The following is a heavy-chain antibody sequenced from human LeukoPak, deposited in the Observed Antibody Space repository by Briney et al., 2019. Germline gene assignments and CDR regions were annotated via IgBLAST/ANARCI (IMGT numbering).Heavy chain of an antibody. CDR1: GGSISSSSYY. J-gene: IGHJ4*02. D-gene: IGHD1/OR15-1a*01. CDR3: ARAGEQSAHFDY. V-gene: IGHV4-39*07. CDR2: IYYSGST. Sequence: SETLSLTCTVSGGSISSSSYYWGWIRQPPGKGLERIGSIYYSGSTYYNPSLKSRVTISVDTSKNQFSLKLSSVTAADTAVYYCARAGEQSAHFDYWGQGTLVTVSS.